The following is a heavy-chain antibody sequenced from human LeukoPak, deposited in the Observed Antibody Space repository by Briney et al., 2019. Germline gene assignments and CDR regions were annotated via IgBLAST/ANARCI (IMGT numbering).Heavy chain of an antibody. CDR1: GFSLSTIGVH. D-gene: IGHD3-10*01. CDR2: IYWDDDK. Sequence: SGPTLVKPTQTLTLTCTFSGFSLSTIGVHVGWIRQPPGKALEWLSLIYWDDDKRYNPSLKTRLTITKDTSRNQVVLRLTNVXXXXXXXXXXXXXXXYXTSGTSYNVPFTSWGQGTLVTVSS. CDR3: XXXXXYXTSGTSYNVPFTS. V-gene: IGHV2-5*02. J-gene: IGHJ5*02.